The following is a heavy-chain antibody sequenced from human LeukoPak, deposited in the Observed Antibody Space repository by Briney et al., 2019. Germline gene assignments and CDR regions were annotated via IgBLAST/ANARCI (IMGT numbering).Heavy chain of an antibody. Sequence: SQTLSLTCTVSGGSISRGSYYWSWIRQPAGKGLEWIGRIYTSGSTNYNPSLKSRVTISVDTSKNQFYLKLSSVTAADTAVYYCARCAWDDGDSSSWYIDYWGQGTLVTVSS. CDR3: ARCAWDDGDSSSWYIDY. D-gene: IGHD6-13*01. CDR1: GGSISRGSYY. J-gene: IGHJ4*02. V-gene: IGHV4-61*02. CDR2: IYTSGST.